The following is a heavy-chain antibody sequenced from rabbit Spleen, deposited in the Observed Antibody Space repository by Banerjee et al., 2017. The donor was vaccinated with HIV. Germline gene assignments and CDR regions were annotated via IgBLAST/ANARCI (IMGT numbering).Heavy chain of an antibody. Sequence: EQLEESGGGLVKPGASLTLTCTASGLDFTTNYWMCWVRQAPGKGLEWIACIDSGSSGFTYFATWAKGRFTCSKTSSTTVTLQMTRLTAADTATYFCARDTSSSFSSYGMDLWGQGTLVTVS. CDR2: IDSGSSGFT. CDR3: ARDTSSSFSSYGMDL. D-gene: IGHD1-1*01. J-gene: IGHJ6*01. V-gene: IGHV1S45*01. CDR1: GLDFTTNYW.